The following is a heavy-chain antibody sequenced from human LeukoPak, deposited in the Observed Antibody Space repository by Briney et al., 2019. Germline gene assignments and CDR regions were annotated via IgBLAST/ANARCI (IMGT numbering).Heavy chain of an antibody. Sequence: PSETLSLTCAVHGGSFSGYYWSWIRQPPGKGLEWIGEINHSGSTNYNPSLKSRVTISVDTSKNQFSLKLSSVTAADTAVYYCARSPTYDFWSGYYYFDPWGQGTLVTVSS. J-gene: IGHJ4*02. CDR3: ARSPTYDFWSGYYYFDP. CDR1: GGSFSGYY. V-gene: IGHV4-34*01. CDR2: INHSGST. D-gene: IGHD3-3*01.